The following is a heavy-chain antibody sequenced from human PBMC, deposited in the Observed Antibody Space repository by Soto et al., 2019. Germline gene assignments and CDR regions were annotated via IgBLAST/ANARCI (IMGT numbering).Heavy chain of an antibody. Sequence: SLRLSCAASGFTFSSYAMSWVRQAPGKGLEWVSAISGSGGGTYYADSVKGRFTISRDNAKNTLYLQMNSLRAEDTAVYYCARGGVQYQLPLDFWGQGTLVTVSS. V-gene: IGHV3-23*01. D-gene: IGHD2-2*01. CDR3: ARGGVQYQLPLDF. CDR1: GFTFSSYA. J-gene: IGHJ4*02. CDR2: ISGSGGGT.